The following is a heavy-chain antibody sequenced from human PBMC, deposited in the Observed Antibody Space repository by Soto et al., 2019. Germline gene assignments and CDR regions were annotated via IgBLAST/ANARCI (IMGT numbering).Heavy chain of an antibody. D-gene: IGHD1-20*01. Sequence: QITLKESGPALVKPTQTLTLTCTFSGFSLSTSGVGVGWFRQPPGKAREWLALIYWNDDKKYSPSLKSRLGITKDTFRNQVVLTMTNVDPLDTATYYCARRRGYNWNNPAFDYWGQGALVTVSS. CDR3: ARRRGYNWNNPAFDY. J-gene: IGHJ4*02. CDR1: GFSLSTSGVG. CDR2: IYWNDDK. V-gene: IGHV2-5*01.